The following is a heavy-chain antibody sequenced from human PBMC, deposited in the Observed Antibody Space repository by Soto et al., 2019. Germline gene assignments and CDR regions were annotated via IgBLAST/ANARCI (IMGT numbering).Heavy chain of an antibody. J-gene: IGHJ6*03. CDR2: IFHNGST. V-gene: IGHV4-39*01. CDR1: GGSISDSSYY. CDR3: ARRGVTLTASHYSYLMDV. Sequence: QLQLQESGSGLLKPSETLSLTCAVSGGSISDSSYYWGWIRQPPGKGLEWIGRIFHNGSTYCNPSLKSRVIISVDTSKNTFSLKVTSVTAADTAVYYCARRGVTLTASHYSYLMDVWGKGTTVTVSS. D-gene: IGHD2-21*02.